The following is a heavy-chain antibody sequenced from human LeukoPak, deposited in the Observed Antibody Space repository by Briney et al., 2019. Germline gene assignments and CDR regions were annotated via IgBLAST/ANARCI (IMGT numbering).Heavy chain of an antibody. V-gene: IGHV1-69*05. CDR1: GGTFSSYA. CDR2: IIPIFGTA. J-gene: IGHJ6*03. Sequence: ASVKVSCKASGGTFSSYAISWVRQAPGQGLEWMGGIIPIFGTANYAQKFQGRVTITTDESTSTAYMELSSLRSEDTAVYYCAMYSSSSVDYYYYYMDVWGKGTTVTVSS. D-gene: IGHD6-6*01. CDR3: AMYSSSSVDYYYYYMDV.